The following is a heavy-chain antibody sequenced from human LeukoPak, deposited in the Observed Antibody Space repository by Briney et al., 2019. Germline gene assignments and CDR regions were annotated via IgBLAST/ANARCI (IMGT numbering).Heavy chain of an antibody. CDR3: AKGWQAPDY. V-gene: IGHV3-23*01. Sequence: RPGGSLRLSCAASGFTFSSYAMNWVRQAPGKGLEWVSGISGSGDSTYYADSVKGRFTISRDNSKNTLYLQMNSLRAEDTAVYYCAKGWQAPDYWGQGTLVTVSS. CDR2: ISGSGDST. J-gene: IGHJ4*02. D-gene: IGHD2-15*01. CDR1: GFTFSSYA.